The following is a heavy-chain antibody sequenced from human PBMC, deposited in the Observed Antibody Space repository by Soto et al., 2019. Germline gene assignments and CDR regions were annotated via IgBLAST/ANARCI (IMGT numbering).Heavy chain of an antibody. D-gene: IGHD6-13*01. Sequence: ASVKVSCKASGGTFSSYAISWVRQAPGQGLEWMGGIIPIFGPSNYAQKFQGRVTITADESTSTVYMELSSLRSEDTAVYYCAREYRGRAAAGTGYFDYWGQGTLVTVSS. CDR1: GGTFSSYA. J-gene: IGHJ4*02. CDR3: AREYRGRAAAGTGYFDY. V-gene: IGHV1-69*13. CDR2: IIPIFGPS.